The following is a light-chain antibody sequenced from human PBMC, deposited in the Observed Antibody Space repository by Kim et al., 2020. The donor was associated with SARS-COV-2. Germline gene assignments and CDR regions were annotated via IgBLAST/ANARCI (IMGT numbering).Light chain of an antibody. CDR3: NSRDSSGNHV. V-gene: IGLV3-19*01. CDR2: GKN. CDR1: SLRSYY. J-gene: IGLJ1*01. Sequence: SSELTQDPAVSVALGQTVRITCQGDSLRSYYASWYQQKPGQAPVLVIYGKNNRPSGIPDRSSGSSSGNTASLTITGAQAEDEADYYCNSRDSSGNHVFGT.